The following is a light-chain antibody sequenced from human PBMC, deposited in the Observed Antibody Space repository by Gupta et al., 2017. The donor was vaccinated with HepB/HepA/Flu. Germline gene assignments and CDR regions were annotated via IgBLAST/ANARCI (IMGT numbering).Light chain of an antibody. Sequence: SVLTQPPSVSGAPGQRVTISCTGSSSNIGAGYDVHCYQHLPGTAPKLLIYGNSNRPSGVTDRCSGSKSGTSASLAITGLQAEDEADYYCQSYDSSLSGSRVFGGGTKLTVL. V-gene: IGLV1-40*01. CDR2: GNS. J-gene: IGLJ2*01. CDR1: SSNIGAGYD. CDR3: QSYDSSLSGSRV.